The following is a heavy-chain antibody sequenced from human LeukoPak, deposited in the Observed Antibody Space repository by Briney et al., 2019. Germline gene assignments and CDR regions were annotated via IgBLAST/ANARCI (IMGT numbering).Heavy chain of an antibody. CDR2: IYYSRRT. J-gene: IGHJ6*03. Sequence: PSETLSLTCTVSGGSVRSGTYYWNWIRRPPGKGLEWIGYIYYSRRTNYNPSLQSRATISIDGSKNQFSLKLSYVTAADTAVYYCARDEDNSGRYYYYMDVWGKGTTVTVSS. D-gene: IGHD3-22*01. V-gene: IGHV4-61*01. CDR1: GGSVRSGTYY. CDR3: ARDEDNSGRYYYYMDV.